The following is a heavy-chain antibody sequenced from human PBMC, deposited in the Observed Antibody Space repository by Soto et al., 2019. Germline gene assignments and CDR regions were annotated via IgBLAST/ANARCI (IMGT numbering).Heavy chain of an antibody. V-gene: IGHV1-2*02. CDR1: GYTFTGYY. J-gene: IGHJ4*02. Sequence: QVQLVQSGAEVKKPGASVKVSCKASGYTFTGYYMHWVRQAPGQGLGWMGWVNPNSGGTNYAQKFQGRDTMTRDTSISTAYMELSRLRSHDTAVYYCARDSQEQWLVHFDYWGQGTLVTVSS. CDR2: VNPNSGGT. D-gene: IGHD6-19*01. CDR3: ARDSQEQWLVHFDY.